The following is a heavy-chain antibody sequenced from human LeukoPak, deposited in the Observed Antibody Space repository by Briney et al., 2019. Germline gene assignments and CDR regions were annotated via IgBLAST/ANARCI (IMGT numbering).Heavy chain of an antibody. D-gene: IGHD3-22*01. CDR2: IQQHGSVK. Sequence: GGSLRLSCAASGFTFSSYWMSWVRQAPGKGLEWEANIQQHGSVKYYVDSAKGRFTISRDNGENSMFLEMNSLRADDTAVYYCARGSSDNSGYRYYFDSWGQGTLVTVSS. V-gene: IGHV3-7*01. J-gene: IGHJ4*02. CDR1: GFTFSSYW. CDR3: ARGSSDNSGYRYYFDS.